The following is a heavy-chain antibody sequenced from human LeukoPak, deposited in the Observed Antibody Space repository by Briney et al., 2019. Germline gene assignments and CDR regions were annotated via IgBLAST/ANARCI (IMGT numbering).Heavy chain of an antibody. CDR1: GGSISSYY. CDR2: ISDSGST. V-gene: IGHV4-59*01. CDR3: ARATTTFDD. J-gene: IGHJ4*02. D-gene: IGHD4-11*01. Sequence: SETLSLTCSVSGGSISSYYWSWIRQPPGKGPGWIGYISDSGSTNYKPSLKSRVTISLDTSKNQFTLRLTSVTTADTAVYFCARATTTFDDWGPGTLVTVSS.